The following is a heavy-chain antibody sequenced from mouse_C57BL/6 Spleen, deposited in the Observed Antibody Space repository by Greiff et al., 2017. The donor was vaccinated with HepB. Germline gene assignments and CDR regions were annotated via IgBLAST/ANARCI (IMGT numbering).Heavy chain of an antibody. Sequence: QVQLQQPGAELVKPGASVKMSCKASGYTFTSYWITWVKQRPGQGLEWIGDIYPGSGSTNYNEKFKSKATLTVDTSSSTAYMQLSSLTSVDSAVYYCARYYGSSYAYWYFDVWGTGTTVTVSS. CDR1: GYTFTSYW. V-gene: IGHV1-55*01. J-gene: IGHJ1*03. CDR3: ARYYGSSYAYWYFDV. CDR2: IYPGSGST. D-gene: IGHD1-1*01.